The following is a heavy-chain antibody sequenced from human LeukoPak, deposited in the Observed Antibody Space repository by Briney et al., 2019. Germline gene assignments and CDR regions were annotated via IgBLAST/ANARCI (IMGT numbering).Heavy chain of an antibody. Sequence: ASVKGSCKASGYIFTGYYMQWVRQAPGQGLECMGWINPNSGGTDYAQKFQGRVTMTRDTSISTAYMELSRLTSDDTAVYYCARDSVERRPGFDIWGPGTMVTVSS. CDR2: INPNSGGT. V-gene: IGHV1-2*02. CDR1: GYIFTGYY. J-gene: IGHJ3*02. CDR3: ARDSVERRPGFDI. D-gene: IGHD1-1*01.